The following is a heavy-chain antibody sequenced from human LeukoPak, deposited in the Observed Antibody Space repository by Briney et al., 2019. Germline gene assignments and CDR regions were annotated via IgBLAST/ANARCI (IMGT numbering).Heavy chain of an antibody. CDR3: ARDLDSSSSLDY. D-gene: IGHD6-13*01. CDR1: GYTFTGYY. V-gene: IGHV1-2*02. J-gene: IGHJ4*02. CDR2: INPNSGGT. Sequence: ASVKVSCKASGYTFTGYYMHWVRQAPGQGLEWMGWINPNSGGTNYAQKFQGRVTMTRDTSISTAYMELSGLRSDDTAVYYCARDLDSSSSLDYWGQGTLVTVSS.